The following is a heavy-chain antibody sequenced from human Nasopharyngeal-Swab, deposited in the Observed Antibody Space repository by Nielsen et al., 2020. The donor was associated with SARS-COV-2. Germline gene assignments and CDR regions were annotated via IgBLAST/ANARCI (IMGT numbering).Heavy chain of an antibody. CDR1: GYTFTSYD. J-gene: IGHJ6*03. CDR3: ARHLRVVPAAKRYYYYYMDV. D-gene: IGHD2-2*01. CDR2: MNPNSGNT. Sequence: ASVKVSCKASGYTFTSYDINWVRQATGQGLEWTGWMNPNSGNTGYAQKFQGRVTMTRNTSISTAYMELSSLRSEDTAVYYCARHLRVVPAAKRYYYYYMDVWGKGTTVTVSS. V-gene: IGHV1-8*01.